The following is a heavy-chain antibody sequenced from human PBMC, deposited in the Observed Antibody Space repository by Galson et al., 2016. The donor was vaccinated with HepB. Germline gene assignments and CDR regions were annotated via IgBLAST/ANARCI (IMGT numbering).Heavy chain of an antibody. CDR3: AGGHYGSGSFYLFDY. V-gene: IGHV5-10-1*01. J-gene: IGHJ4*02. D-gene: IGHD3-10*01. CDR1: GYSFTSYW. CDR2: IDPSDSYT. Sequence: QSGAEVKKPGESLRISCKGSGYSFTSYWISWVRQMPGKGLEWVGRIDPSDSYTNYSPSFQGHVTISADKSISTAYLQWSSLKASDTAMYYCAGGHYGSGSFYLFDYWGQGTLGTVSS.